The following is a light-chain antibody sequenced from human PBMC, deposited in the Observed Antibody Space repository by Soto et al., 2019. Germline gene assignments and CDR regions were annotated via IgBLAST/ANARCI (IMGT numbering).Light chain of an antibody. J-gene: IGKJ1*01. CDR2: GAS. V-gene: IGKV3-15*01. Sequence: ETVMTQSAATRSVSPGERASLSCRASQSVSSNLAWYQQKPGQAPRLLIYGASTRVTGIPARFSGSGSGTEFTLTISSLQSEDFAVYYCQQYNNWPRTFGQGTKVEIK. CDR1: QSVSSN. CDR3: QQYNNWPRT.